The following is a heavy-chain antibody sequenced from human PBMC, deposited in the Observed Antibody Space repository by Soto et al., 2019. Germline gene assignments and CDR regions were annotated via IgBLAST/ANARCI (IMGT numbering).Heavy chain of an antibody. CDR3: AKAVSVTPYYSSEAFDI. D-gene: IGHD3-10*01. V-gene: IGHV3-11*01. J-gene: IGHJ3*02. CDR2: ISSSGRI. Sequence: GGSLRLSCTASGFTFKDYYMSWIRQAPGKGLEWVSYISSSGRIGYADSVKGRFTSSRDNAKNSLYLQMNSLRAEDTALYYCAKAVSVTPYYSSEAFDIWGQGTMVTVSS. CDR1: GFTFKDYY.